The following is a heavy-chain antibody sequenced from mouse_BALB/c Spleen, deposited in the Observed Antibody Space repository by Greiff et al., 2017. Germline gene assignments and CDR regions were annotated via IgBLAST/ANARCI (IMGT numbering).Heavy chain of an antibody. CDR2: IYPGDGDT. J-gene: IGHJ4*01. Sequence: QVQLKQSGAELARPGASVKLSCKASGYTFTSYWMQWVKQRPGQGLEWIGAIYPGDGDTRYTQKLKGKATLTADKSSSTAYMQLSSLASEDSAVYYCARAGGYYAMDYWGQGTSVTVSS. CDR3: ARAGGYYAMDY. CDR1: GYTFTSYW. V-gene: IGHV1-87*01.